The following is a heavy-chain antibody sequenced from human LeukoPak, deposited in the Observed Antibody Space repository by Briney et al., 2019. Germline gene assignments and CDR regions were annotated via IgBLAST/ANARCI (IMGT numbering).Heavy chain of an antibody. J-gene: IGHJ4*02. CDR3: ARGGGDFWSAYYSGYYFDY. Sequence: GGSLRLSCAASGFTFTNYWMSWVRQAPGKGREWVANIKQDGSEKYHVDSVKGRFTISRDNAKSSLYLQMNSLRAEDTAVYYCARGGGDFWSAYYSGYYFDYWGQGTLVTVSS. CDR1: GFTFTNYW. V-gene: IGHV3-7*01. D-gene: IGHD3-3*01. CDR2: IKQDGSEK.